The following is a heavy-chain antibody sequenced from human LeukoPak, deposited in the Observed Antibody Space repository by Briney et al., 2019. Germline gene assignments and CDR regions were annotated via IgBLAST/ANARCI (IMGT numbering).Heavy chain of an antibody. V-gene: IGHV4-31*03. J-gene: IGHJ4*02. D-gene: IGHD3-22*01. CDR3: ARAYYYDSSGYFDY. Sequence: PSETLSLTCTVSGGSISSGGYSWSWIRQHPGKGLEWIGYIYHSGSTYYNPSLKSRVTISVDTSKNQFSLKLSSVTAADTAVYYCARAYYYDSSGYFDYWGQGTLVTVSS. CDR1: GGSISSGGYS. CDR2: IYHSGST.